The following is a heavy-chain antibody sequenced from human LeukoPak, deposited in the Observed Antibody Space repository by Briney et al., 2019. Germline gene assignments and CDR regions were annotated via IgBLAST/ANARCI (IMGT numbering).Heavy chain of an antibody. J-gene: IGHJ4*02. CDR2: ISWNSGSI. D-gene: IGHD3-22*01. V-gene: IGHV3-9*01. CDR1: GFTFDDYA. CDR3: AKDMRSDSSGYYLGPTSYFDY. Sequence: PGGSLRLSCAASGFTFDDYAMHWVRQAPGKGLEWVSGISWNSGSIGYADSVKGRFTISRDNAKNSLYLQMNSLRAEDTALYYCAKDMRSDSSGYYLGPTSYFDYWGQGILVTVSS.